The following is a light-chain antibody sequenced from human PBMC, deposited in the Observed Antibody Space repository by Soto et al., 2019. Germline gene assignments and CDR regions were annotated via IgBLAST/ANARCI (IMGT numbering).Light chain of an antibody. Sequence: QSALAQPPSVSGSPGQSVTISCTGTSSDVGKYDRVSWYQQPPGTAPKLIIYEVTSRPSGVPARFSGSKSGNTASLTISGLQAEDEADYSCSAYTSTSRYVFGAGTKVTVL. V-gene: IGLV2-18*02. J-gene: IGLJ1*01. CDR2: EVT. CDR3: SAYTSTSRYV. CDR1: SSDVGKYDR.